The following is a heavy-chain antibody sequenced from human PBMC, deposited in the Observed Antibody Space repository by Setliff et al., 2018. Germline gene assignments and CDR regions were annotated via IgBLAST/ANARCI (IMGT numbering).Heavy chain of an antibody. J-gene: IGHJ4*02. D-gene: IGHD2-15*01. CDR3: ARTCSGSGCYAGLES. CDR1: GGSISSSNW. Sequence: PSETLSLTCAVSGGSISSSNWWSWVRQPPGKGLEWIGEINHSGSTNYNPSLKSRVTISVDTSKNQFSLKLSSVTAADTAVYYCARTCSGSGCYAGLESWGQGTPVTVSS. CDR2: INHSGST. V-gene: IGHV4-4*02.